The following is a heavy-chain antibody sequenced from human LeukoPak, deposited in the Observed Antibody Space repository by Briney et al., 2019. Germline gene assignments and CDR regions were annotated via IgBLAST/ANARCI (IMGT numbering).Heavy chain of an antibody. V-gene: IGHV3-30*03. J-gene: IGHJ3*02. CDR3: ASRTDTSYGFDI. CDR1: GFTFSSYG. D-gene: IGHD2/OR15-2a*01. CDR2: ISYDGGNI. Sequence: GGSLRLSCAASGFTFSSYGMHWVRQAPGKGLEWVAVISYDGGNIYYADSVQGRFTISRDNSKNTLYLQMNSLRAEDTTVYYCASRTDTSYGFDIWGQGTMVTVSS.